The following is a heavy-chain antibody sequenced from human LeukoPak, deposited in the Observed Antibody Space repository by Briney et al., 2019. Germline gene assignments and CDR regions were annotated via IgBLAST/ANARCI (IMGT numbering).Heavy chain of an antibody. CDR2: ISWNSGSI. V-gene: IGHV3-9*01. Sequence: GGSLRLSCAASGFTFDDYAMHWVRHAPGKVLEWVSGISWNSGSIGYADSVKGRFTISRDNAKNSLYLQMNSLRAEDTALYYCAKDKAAAGPALFDYWGQGTLVTVSS. J-gene: IGHJ4*02. D-gene: IGHD6-13*01. CDR1: GFTFDDYA. CDR3: AKDKAAAGPALFDY.